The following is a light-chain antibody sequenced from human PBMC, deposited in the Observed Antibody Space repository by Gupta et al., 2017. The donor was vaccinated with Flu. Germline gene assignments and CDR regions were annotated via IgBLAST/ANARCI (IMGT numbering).Light chain of an antibody. V-gene: IGKV3-20*01. Sequence: DIVFTQYLGARSLSPVERATLSCRASQSVSSSYLAWYQQKPGQAPRLLIYGASSRATGIPYRFSGSGSGTDFTLTISRLEPEDVAVYYCQQYGSAPLTFGGGTKVEIK. CDR3: QQYGSAPLT. CDR1: QSVSSSY. CDR2: GAS. J-gene: IGKJ4*01.